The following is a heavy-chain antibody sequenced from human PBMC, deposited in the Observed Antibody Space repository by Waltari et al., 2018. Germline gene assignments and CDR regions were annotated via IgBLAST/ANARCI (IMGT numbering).Heavy chain of an antibody. J-gene: IGHJ6*03. Sequence: DPVKGRFTISRDNSKDTLYLQMNNLRVEDTAVYYCARAGLITSQYYFYMDIWGRGTTVTVSS. D-gene: IGHD1-20*01. CDR3: ARAGLITSQYYFYMDI. V-gene: IGHV3-30*07.